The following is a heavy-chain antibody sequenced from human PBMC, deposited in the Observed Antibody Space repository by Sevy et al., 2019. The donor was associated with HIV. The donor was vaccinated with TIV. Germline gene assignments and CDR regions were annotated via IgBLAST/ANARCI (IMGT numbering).Heavy chain of an antibody. CDR3: TRGSGIDYYEKGMDL. CDR2: ISKSSSYI. CDR1: GSSFESFA. V-gene: IGHV3-21*04. J-gene: IGHJ6*02. D-gene: IGHD3-10*01. Sequence: GGSLRLSCAVSGSSFESFAMNWVRQAPGKGLEWVAYISKSSSYIYYADSVKGRFTISRDNAKNSLFLQMNSLGAEDTAIYYCTRGSGIDYYEKGMDLWGQGTTVTVSS.